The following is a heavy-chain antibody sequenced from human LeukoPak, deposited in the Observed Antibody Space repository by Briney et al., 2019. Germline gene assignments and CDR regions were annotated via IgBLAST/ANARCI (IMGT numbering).Heavy chain of an antibody. Sequence: SSETLSLTCTVSGYSISSGYYWGWIRQPPGKGLEWIGSIYHSGSTYYNPSLKSRVTISVDTSKNQFSLKLSSVTAADTAVYYCARVINGQQWLVRGYFDYWGQGTLVTVSS. CDR3: ARVINGQQWLVRGYFDY. J-gene: IGHJ4*02. CDR2: IYHSGST. D-gene: IGHD6-19*01. V-gene: IGHV4-38-2*02. CDR1: GYSISSGYY.